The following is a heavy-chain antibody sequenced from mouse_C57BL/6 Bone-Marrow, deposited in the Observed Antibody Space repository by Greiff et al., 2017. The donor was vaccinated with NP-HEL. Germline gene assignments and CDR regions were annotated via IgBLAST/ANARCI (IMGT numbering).Heavy chain of an antibody. CDR3: ARSPSLYDGYYSWFAY. Sequence: EVQLQESGAELVRPGSSVKMSCKTSGYTFTSYGINWVKQRPGQGLEWIGYIYIGNGYTEYNEKFKGKATLTSDTSSSTAYMQLSSLTSEDSAIYFCARSPSLYDGYYSWFAYWGQGTLVTVSA. CDR1: GYTFTSYG. CDR2: IYIGNGYT. J-gene: IGHJ3*01. D-gene: IGHD2-3*01. V-gene: IGHV1-58*01.